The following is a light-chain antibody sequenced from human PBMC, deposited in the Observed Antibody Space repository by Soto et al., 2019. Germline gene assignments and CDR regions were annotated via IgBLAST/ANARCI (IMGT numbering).Light chain of an antibody. CDR1: QGISSY. CDR2: AAS. CDR3: QHYNSYSEA. J-gene: IGKJ1*01. V-gene: IGKV1-9*01. Sequence: DIQLTQSPSFLSASVGDRVTITCRARQGISSYLAWYQQRPGKAPKLLIYAASTLQSGVPSRFSGSGSGTEFTLTISSLQPDDFATYYCQHYNSYSEAFGQGTKVDIK.